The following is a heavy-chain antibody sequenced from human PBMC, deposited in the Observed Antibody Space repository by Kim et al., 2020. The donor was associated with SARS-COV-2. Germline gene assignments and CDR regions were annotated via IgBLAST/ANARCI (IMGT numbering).Heavy chain of an antibody. V-gene: IGHV3-9*01. J-gene: IGHJ2*01. CDR2: ISWNSGSI. CDR3: AKASSSSLVGGGWYFDL. CDR1: GFTFDDYA. D-gene: IGHD6-13*01. Sequence: GGSLRLSCAASGFTFDDYAMHWVRQAPGKGLEWVSGISWNSGSIGYADSVTGRFTISRDNAKNSLYLQMNSLRAEDTALYYCAKASSSSLVGGGWYFDLWGRGTLVTVSS.